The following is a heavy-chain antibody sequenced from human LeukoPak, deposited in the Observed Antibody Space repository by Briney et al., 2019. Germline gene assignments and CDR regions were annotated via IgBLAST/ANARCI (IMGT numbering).Heavy chain of an antibody. V-gene: IGHV3-23*01. D-gene: IGHD1-26*01. CDR2: IGDTSGST. CDR3: AKDQSWGVTTRGLDY. J-gene: IGHJ4*02. Sequence: GGSLRLSCAASGFTFSSYWMQWVRQAPGKGLEWVSGIGDTSGSTYYADSVKGRFTISRDNSKNTLYLQMNSLRVEDTAVYYCAKDQSWGVTTRGLDYWGQGTLVTVSS. CDR1: GFTFSSYW.